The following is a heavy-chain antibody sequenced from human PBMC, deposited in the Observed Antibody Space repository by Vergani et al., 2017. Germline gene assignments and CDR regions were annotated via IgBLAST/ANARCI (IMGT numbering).Heavy chain of an antibody. D-gene: IGHD6-13*01. CDR2: INYVGRT. J-gene: IGHJ5*02. Sequence: QLQLQESGPGLVKPSETLSLTCTVSGGSLSGGTYYWGWVRQPPEKGLEWIGSINYVGRTYYIPSLQSRATVFVDTSKNQFSLKLSSVTAADTAVYYCARIAAAGGTNWFDPWGQGTLVTVSS. V-gene: IGHV4-39*01. CDR3: ARIAAAGGTNWFDP. CDR1: GGSLSGGTYY.